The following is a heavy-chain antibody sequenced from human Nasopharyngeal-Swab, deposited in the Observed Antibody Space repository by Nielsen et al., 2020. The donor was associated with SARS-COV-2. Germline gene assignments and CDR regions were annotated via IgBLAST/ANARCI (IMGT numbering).Heavy chain of an antibody. CDR2: ISGSGGST. J-gene: IGHJ4*02. Sequence: GGSLRLSCAASGFTFSSYAMSWVRQAPGKGLEWVSAISGSGGSTYYADSVKGRFTISRDNSKNTLYLQMNSLRAEDTAVYYCAKERDYYDSSGSDFDYWGQGTLVTVSS. CDR3: AKERDYYDSSGSDFDY. V-gene: IGHV3-23*01. D-gene: IGHD3-22*01. CDR1: GFTFSSYA.